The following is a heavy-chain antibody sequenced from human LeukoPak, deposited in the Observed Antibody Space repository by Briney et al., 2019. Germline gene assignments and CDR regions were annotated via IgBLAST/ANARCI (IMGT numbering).Heavy chain of an antibody. CDR1: GGSISSYY. V-gene: IGHV4-59*01. J-gene: IGHJ4*02. CDR2: IYYSGNT. D-gene: IGHD6-19*01. CDR3: ASSVITVAPGSPLNY. Sequence: SETLSLTCTVSGGSISSYYWSWIRQPPGKGLGWIGYIYYSGNTNYNPSLKSRVTISVDTSKNQLSLKLTSVTAADTAVYYCASSVITVAPGSPLNYWGQGTLVTVSS.